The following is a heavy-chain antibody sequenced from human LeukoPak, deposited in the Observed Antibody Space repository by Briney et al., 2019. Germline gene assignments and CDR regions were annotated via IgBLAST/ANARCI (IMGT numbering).Heavy chain of an antibody. V-gene: IGHV3-15*01. CDR2: IKSKTDGGAT. D-gene: IGHD3-22*01. Sequence: GGYLRLSCAASGFTFSNAWMSWVRQAPGKGLEWVGRIKSKTDGGATHYAAPVKGRFTISRDDSKSTLYLQMNSLKTEDTAVYYCTTEAYYYDSGAIKYFDYWGQGTLVTVSS. J-gene: IGHJ4*02. CDR1: GFTFSNAW. CDR3: TTEAYYYDSGAIKYFDY.